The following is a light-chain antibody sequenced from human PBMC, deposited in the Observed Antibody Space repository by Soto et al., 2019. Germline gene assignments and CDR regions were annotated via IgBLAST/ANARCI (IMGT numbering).Light chain of an antibody. J-gene: IGKJ1*01. CDR3: HQRGNWPVT. CDR2: DAS. CDR1: QSVSSY. V-gene: IGKV3-11*01. Sequence: EIVLTQSPATLSLSPRERATLSCRASQSVSSYFAWYQQKPGQAPRLLIYDASNRAAGSPARFSGSGSGTDFTLIISSLEPDDCAVYYCHQRGNWPVTFGQGTRVDIK.